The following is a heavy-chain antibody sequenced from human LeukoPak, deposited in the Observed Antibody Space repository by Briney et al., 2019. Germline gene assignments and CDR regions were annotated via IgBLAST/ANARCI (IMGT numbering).Heavy chain of an antibody. J-gene: IGHJ4*02. D-gene: IGHD6-13*01. CDR1: GFTFSSYA. Sequence: PGGSLRLSCAASGFTFSSYAMSWVRQAPGKGLEWVSAISGSGGSTYYADSVKGRFTISRDNSKNTLYLQMNGLKTEDTAVYYCTTVSEAGHLHYWGQGTLVTVSS. V-gene: IGHV3-23*01. CDR3: TTVSEAGHLHY. CDR2: ISGSGGST.